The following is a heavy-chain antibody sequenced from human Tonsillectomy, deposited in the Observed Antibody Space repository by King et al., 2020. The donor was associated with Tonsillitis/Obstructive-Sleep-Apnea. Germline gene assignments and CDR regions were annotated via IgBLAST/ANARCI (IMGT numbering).Heavy chain of an antibody. CDR3: AREGDCGCDCDYFDY. Sequence: VQLQESGPGLVKPSQTLSLTCTVSGGSISSRGYYWSWIRQHPGKGLEWIGYIYYSGSTYYNPSLKSRVTISVDTSKNQFSLKLSSVTAADTAVYYCAREGDCGCDCDYFDYWGQGPLVTVSS. V-gene: IGHV4-31*03. CDR1: GGSISSRGYY. J-gene: IGHJ4*02. D-gene: IGHD2-21*02. CDR2: IYYSGST.